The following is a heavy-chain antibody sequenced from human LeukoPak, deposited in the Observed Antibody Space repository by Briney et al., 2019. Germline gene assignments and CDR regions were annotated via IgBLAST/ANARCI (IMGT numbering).Heavy chain of an antibody. CDR2: IIPIFGTA. Sequence: SVKVSCKASGGTFSSYAISWVRQAPGQGLEWMGGIIPIFGTANYAQKFQGRVTITADESTSTAYMELSSLRSEDTAVYYCAREDRPMATIQDAFDIWGHGTMVTVSS. CDR3: AREDRPMATIQDAFDI. CDR1: GGTFSSYA. V-gene: IGHV1-69*13. D-gene: IGHD5-24*01. J-gene: IGHJ3*02.